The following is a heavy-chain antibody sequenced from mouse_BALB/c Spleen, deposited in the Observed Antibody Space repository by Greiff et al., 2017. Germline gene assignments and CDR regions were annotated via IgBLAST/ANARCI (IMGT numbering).Heavy chain of an antibody. J-gene: IGHJ2*01. CDR2: IDPENGNT. CDR3: ARHDLAYYFDY. Sequence: VHVKQSGAELVRPGALVKLSCKASGFNIKDYYMHWVKQRPEQGLEWIGWIDPENGNTIYDPKFQGKASITADTSSNTAYLQLSSLTSEDTAVYYCARHDLAYYFDYWGQGTTLTVSS. V-gene: IGHV14-1*02. CDR1: GFNIKDYY.